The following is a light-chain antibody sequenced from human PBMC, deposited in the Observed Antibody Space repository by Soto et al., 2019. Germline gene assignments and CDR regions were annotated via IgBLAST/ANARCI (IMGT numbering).Light chain of an antibody. V-gene: IGKV3-15*01. J-gene: IGKJ4*01. Sequence: EIVVTQSPATLSVSPGERATLSCRASQSVGNNFAWYQQKPGQAPRLLIFATSTRATGVPARFSGSGSGTEFTLTISSLQSEDFAVYYCQQYGDWPLTFGGGAKFDIK. CDR2: ATS. CDR1: QSVGNN. CDR3: QQYGDWPLT.